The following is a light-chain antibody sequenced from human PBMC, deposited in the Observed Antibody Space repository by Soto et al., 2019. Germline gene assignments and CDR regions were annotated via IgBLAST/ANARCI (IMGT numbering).Light chain of an antibody. Sequence: QSALTQPHSVSGSPGQSVTISCTGAASDGADYNDVSWFQRHPGSSPKLIIFDVSKRPSGVPERYSGSKSANAASLTISGLQAGDEADYYCCSYAATYTLVFGSGTKVTVL. CDR2: DVS. CDR3: CSYAATYTLV. CDR1: ASDGADYND. J-gene: IGLJ1*01. V-gene: IGLV2-11*01.